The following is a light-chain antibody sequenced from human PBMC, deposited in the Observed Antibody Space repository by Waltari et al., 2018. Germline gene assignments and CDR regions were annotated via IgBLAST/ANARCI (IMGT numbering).Light chain of an antibody. CDR2: DAS. V-gene: IGKV3-20*01. CDR1: QSISRY. J-gene: IGKJ1*01. Sequence: DIMLTQSPGTLSLSAGERATHSCRASQSISRYLAWYQHKPGQAPRLLIYDASSRATGIPDRFSGSGSGTDFSLTISRLEPEDFAVYYCQKYGSLPATFGQGTKVEIK. CDR3: QKYGSLPAT.